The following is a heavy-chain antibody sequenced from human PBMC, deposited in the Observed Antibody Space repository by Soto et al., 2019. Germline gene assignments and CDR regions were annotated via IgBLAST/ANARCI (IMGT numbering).Heavy chain of an antibody. J-gene: IGHJ6*02. CDR1: GYTFTGYY. V-gene: IGHV1-2*04. CDR3: ARSSRDYYYGMDV. Sequence: QVPLVQSGAEVKKPGASVKVSCKASGYTFTGYYMHWVRQAPGQGLEWMGWINPNSGGTNYAQKFQGWVTMTRDTSISTAFMQLSRPRSDDTAVYYCARSSRDYYYGMDVWVHGTTVTVSS. CDR2: INPNSGGT.